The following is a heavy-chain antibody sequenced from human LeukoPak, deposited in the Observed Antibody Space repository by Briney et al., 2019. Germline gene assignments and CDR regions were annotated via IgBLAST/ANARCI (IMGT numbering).Heavy chain of an antibody. J-gene: IGHJ4*02. CDR3: ARGYGSGYPFDY. CDR2: IIPIFGTA. D-gene: IGHD3-22*01. Sequence: SVKVSCKASGGTFSSYAISWVRQAPGQGLEWMGRIIPIFGTANYAQRFQGRVTITTDESTSTAYMELSSLRSEDTAVYYCARGYGSGYPFDYWGQGTLVTVSS. CDR1: GGTFSSYA. V-gene: IGHV1-69*05.